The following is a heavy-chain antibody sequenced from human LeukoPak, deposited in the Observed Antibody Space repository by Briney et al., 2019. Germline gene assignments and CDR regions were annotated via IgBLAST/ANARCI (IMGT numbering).Heavy chain of an antibody. CDR3: TRDRGHGFDFDI. V-gene: IGHV3-74*01. D-gene: IGHD3-10*01. J-gene: IGHJ3*02. Sequence: DSVKGRFTISRDNSKNTLNLQMNSLRAEDTGVYYCTRDRGHGFDFDIWGQGTTVTVSS.